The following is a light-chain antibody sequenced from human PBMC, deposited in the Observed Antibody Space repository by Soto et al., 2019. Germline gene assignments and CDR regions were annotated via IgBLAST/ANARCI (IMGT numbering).Light chain of an antibody. J-gene: IGKJ1*01. CDR1: QSISSS. Sequence: ILMTPSPSTLSASPVEIVTPSSRASQSISSSLAWYQQRPGQPPRLLIYGASTMAAGIPPRFTGSGSGTEFTLTISSLQSEDFAVYYCQQSSKWPRTFGQGTKVDIK. V-gene: IGKV3-15*01. CDR3: QQSSKWPRT. CDR2: GAS.